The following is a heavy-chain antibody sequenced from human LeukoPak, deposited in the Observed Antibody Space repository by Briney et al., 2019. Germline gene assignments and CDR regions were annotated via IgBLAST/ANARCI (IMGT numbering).Heavy chain of an antibody. CDR1: GFPFSSNW. J-gene: IGHJ4*02. CDR2: IKGDGSST. CDR3: VRIRYESSGRYIDN. Sequence: GGCLRLSCAASGFPFSSNWLHWVRQAPGKGLVCVSRIKGDGSSTNYTDSVKGRFTISRDNAKNTLYLQMDSLSAEETAVYHCVRIRYESSGRYIDNWGQGTLVTVSS. D-gene: IGHD3-22*01. V-gene: IGHV3-74*01.